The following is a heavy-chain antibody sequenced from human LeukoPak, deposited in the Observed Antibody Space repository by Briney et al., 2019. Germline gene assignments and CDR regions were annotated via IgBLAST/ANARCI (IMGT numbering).Heavy chain of an antibody. CDR2: ITVSSST. Sequence: PGGSLRLSCAASGFTCSTYTMNWVRQAPGKGLEWLSYITVSSSTYYADSVQGRFTISRDNAKNSLYLQMNSLRDEDTAVYYCARDLISGSGSCDYWGQGALVTVSS. J-gene: IGHJ4*02. D-gene: IGHD3-10*01. CDR1: GFTCSTYT. V-gene: IGHV3-48*02. CDR3: ARDLISGSGSCDY.